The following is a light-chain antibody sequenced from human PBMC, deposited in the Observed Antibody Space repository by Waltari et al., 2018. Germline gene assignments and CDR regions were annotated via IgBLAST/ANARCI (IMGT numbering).Light chain of an antibody. CDR1: SSNLGRSF. CDR3: QVWDSSGDLLVI. J-gene: IGLJ2*01. Sequence: QSVLTQPPSASGTPGQRVTISCSGSSSNLGRSFLCWYQHLPGTAPKLLIYRNDQRPSGVPDRFSGSRSGNTATLTISRVEGGDEADYFCQVWDSSGDLLVIFGGGTKLTVL. V-gene: IGLV1-47*01. CDR2: RND.